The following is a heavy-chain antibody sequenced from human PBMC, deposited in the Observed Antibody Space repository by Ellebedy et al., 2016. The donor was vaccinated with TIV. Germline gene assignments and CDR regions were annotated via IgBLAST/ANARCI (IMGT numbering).Heavy chain of an antibody. CDR2: ISYSGST. CDR3: ARGLWFGDHRLEY. Sequence: MPGGSLRLSCTVSGASISRYYWSWIRQPPGKGLEWIGYISYSGSTNYTPSLKSRVTISVDTSKNQFSLKLSSVTAADTAVYDCARGLWFGDHRLEYWGQGTLVTASS. CDR1: GASISRYY. V-gene: IGHV4-59*01. J-gene: IGHJ4*02. D-gene: IGHD3-10*01.